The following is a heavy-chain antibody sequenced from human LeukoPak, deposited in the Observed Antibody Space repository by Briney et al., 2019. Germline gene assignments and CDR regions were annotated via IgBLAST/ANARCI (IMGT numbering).Heavy chain of an antibody. CDR2: IYHSGST. J-gene: IGHJ4*02. D-gene: IGHD3-22*01. CDR1: GYSISSGYY. Sequence: SETLSLTCAVSGYSISSGYYWGWIRQPPGKGLEWIGSIYHSGSTYYNPSLKSRVTISVDTSKNQFSLKLSSVTAADTAVYYCARPPQWYYDSSGYLEVVDYWGQGTLVTVSS. CDR3: ARPPQWYYDSSGYLEVVDY. V-gene: IGHV4-38-2*01.